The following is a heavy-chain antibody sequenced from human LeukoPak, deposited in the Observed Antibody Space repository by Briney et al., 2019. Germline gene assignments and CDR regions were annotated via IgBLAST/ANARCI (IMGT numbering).Heavy chain of an antibody. D-gene: IGHD2-2*01. CDR1: GGSISSSNW. J-gene: IGHJ4*02. CDR2: IYHSGST. V-gene: IGHV4-4*02. Sequence: SETLSLTCAVSGGSISSSNWWSWVRQPPGKGLEWIGEIYHSGSTNYNPSLESRVTISVDKSKNQFSLKLSSVTAADTAVYYCASRYCSSTSCSLVVDYWGQGTLVTVSS. CDR3: ASRYCSSTSCSLVVDY.